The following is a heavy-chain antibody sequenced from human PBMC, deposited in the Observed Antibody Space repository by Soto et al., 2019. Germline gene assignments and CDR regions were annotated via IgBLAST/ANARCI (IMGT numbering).Heavy chain of an antibody. CDR2: INSDGSST. CDR1: GFTFSSYW. V-gene: IGHV3-74*01. CDR3: AKQGEFYYDILTGYSPGALDI. D-gene: IGHD3-9*01. Sequence: LRLSCAASGFTFSSYWMHWVRQAPGKGLVWVSRINSDGSSTSYADSVKGRFTISRDNAKNTLYLQMNSLRAEDTAVYYCAKQGEFYYDILTGYSPGALDIWGQGTMVTVSS. J-gene: IGHJ3*02.